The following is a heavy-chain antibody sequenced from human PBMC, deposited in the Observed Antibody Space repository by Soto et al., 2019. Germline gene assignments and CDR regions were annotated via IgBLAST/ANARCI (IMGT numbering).Heavy chain of an antibody. J-gene: IGHJ4*02. CDR1: GASISSGSFY. CDR3: AISHIVPRLLMYPYDY. CDR2: IYYDGST. Sequence: QLQLQESGPGLVKPSETLSLTCTVSGASISSGSFYWGWIRQPPGKGLESIANIYYDGSTYYNPSLKSRVTISLDTSKNQFALKLSSVTAADTAVYYCAISHIVPRLLMYPYDYWGQGTLVTVSS. D-gene: IGHD6-6*01. V-gene: IGHV4-39*01.